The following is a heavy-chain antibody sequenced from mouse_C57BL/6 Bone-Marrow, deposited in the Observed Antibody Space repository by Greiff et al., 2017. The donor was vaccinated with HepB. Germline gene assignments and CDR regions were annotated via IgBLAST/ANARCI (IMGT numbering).Heavy chain of an antibody. CDR2: IYPGDGDT. Sequence: QVQLQQSGPELVKPGASVKISCKASGYAFSSSWMNWVKQRPGKGLEWIGRIYPGDGDTNYNGKFKGKATLTADKSSSTAYMQLSSLTSEDSAVYFCARWDTTVVAANGYCDVWGTGTTVTVSS. CDR1: GYAFSSSW. V-gene: IGHV1-82*01. J-gene: IGHJ1*03. CDR3: ARWDTTVVAANGYCDV. D-gene: IGHD1-1*01.